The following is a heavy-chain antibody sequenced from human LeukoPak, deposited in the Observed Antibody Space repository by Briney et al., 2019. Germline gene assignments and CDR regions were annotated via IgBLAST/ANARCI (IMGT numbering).Heavy chain of an antibody. D-gene: IGHD5-12*01. CDR1: GGSISSGSYY. J-gene: IGHJ4*02. Sequence: SETLSLTCTVSGGSISSGSYYWSWIRQPPGKGLEWIGRIYTSGSTNYNPSLKSRVTISVDTSKNQFSLKLSSVTAADTAVYYCARFPTRAYSGYDWDFDYWGQGTLVTVSS. CDR2: IYTSGST. CDR3: ARFPTRAYSGYDWDFDY. V-gene: IGHV4-61*02.